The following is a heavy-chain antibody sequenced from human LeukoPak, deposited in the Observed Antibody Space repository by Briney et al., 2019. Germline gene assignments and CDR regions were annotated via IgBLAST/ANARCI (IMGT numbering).Heavy chain of an antibody. CDR2: IYYSGST. CDR1: GGSISSSSYY. D-gene: IGHD3-10*01. CDR3: ARHDGLGTPRGGFDP. J-gene: IGHJ5*02. V-gene: IGHV4-39*01. Sequence: PSETLSLTRTVSGGSISSSSYYWGWIRQPPGKGLEWIGSIYYSGSTYYNPSLKSRVTISVDTSKNQFSLKLSSVTAADTAVYYCARHDGLGTPRGGFDPWGQGTLVTVSS.